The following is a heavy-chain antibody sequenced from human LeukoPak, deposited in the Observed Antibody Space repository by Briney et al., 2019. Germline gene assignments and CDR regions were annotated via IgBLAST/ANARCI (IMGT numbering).Heavy chain of an antibody. Sequence: GGSLRLSCAASGFTFSSYAMSWVRQAPGKGLEWVSAISDSGGSTYYADSVQGRFTISRDNSKNTLYLQMGSLRAEDMAVYYCVRVGNYREFDYWGQGTLVTVSS. CDR2: ISDSGGST. CDR3: VRVGNYREFDY. D-gene: IGHD1-7*01. V-gene: IGHV3-23*01. CDR1: GFTFSSYA. J-gene: IGHJ4*02.